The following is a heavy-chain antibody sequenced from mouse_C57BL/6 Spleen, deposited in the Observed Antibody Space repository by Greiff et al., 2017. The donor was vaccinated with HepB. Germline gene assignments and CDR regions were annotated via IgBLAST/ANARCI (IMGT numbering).Heavy chain of an antibody. CDR2: IDPSDSYT. CDR3: ARTVGYFDV. V-gene: IGHV1-50*01. Sequence: QVQLQQPGAELVKPGASVKLSCKASGYTLTSYWMQWVKQRPGQGLEWIGEIDPSDSYTNYNQKFKGKATLTVDSSSSTAYMQISSLTSEDSAVYYCARTVGYFDVWGTGTTVTVSS. CDR1: GYTLTSYW. J-gene: IGHJ1*03. D-gene: IGHD1-1*01.